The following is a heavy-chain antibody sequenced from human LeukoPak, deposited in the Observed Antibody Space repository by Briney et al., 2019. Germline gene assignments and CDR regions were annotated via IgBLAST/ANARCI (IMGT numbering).Heavy chain of an antibody. Sequence: GRSLRLYCAASGFTFYTSWMTWVRQAPGQGLEWVAKIKQDGTETYYVDSVKGRFTISRDNTKNSLYLQMNSLRAEDTAVYYCARDGGGWQLNHAFDIWGQGTMVTVSS. CDR2: IKQDGTET. V-gene: IGHV3-7*01. D-gene: IGHD3-16*01. J-gene: IGHJ3*02. CDR1: GFTFYTSW. CDR3: ARDGGGWQLNHAFDI.